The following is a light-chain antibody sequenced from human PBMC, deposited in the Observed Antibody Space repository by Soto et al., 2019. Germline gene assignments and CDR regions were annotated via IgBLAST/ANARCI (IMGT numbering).Light chain of an antibody. J-gene: IGKJ1*01. CDR2: GAS. V-gene: IGKV3-20*01. Sequence: EIVLTQSPGTLPLSPGERATLSCRASQSVSSSYLAWYQQKPGQAPRLLIHGASSRATDISDRFSGSGSGTDFTLTISRLEPEDFAVYYCLQYGSSPWTFGQGTKVEIK. CDR3: LQYGSSPWT. CDR1: QSVSSSY.